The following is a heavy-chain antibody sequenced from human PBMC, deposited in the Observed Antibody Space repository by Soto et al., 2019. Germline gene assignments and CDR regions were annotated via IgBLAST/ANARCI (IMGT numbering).Heavy chain of an antibody. CDR1: GYSFTSYW. D-gene: IGHD2-21*01. J-gene: IGHJ3*02. CDR2: IDPSDSYT. V-gene: IGHV5-10-1*01. CDR3: ARPQRSGGGNWFNAFDI. Sequence: GESLKISCKGSGYSFTSYWISWVRQMPWKGLEWMGRIDPSDSYTNYSPSFQGHVTISADKSISTAYLQWSSLKASDTAMYYCARPQRSGGGNWFNAFDIWGQGTMVTVS.